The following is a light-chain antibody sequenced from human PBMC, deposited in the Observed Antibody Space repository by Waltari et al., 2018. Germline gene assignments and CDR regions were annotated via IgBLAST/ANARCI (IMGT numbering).Light chain of an antibody. CDR1: QDINNY. CDR3: QQYDNLPYT. Sequence: DTRMTQSPSSLSASVGDRVTITCQASQDINNYLNWYHQKPGKAPKLLIYDAFNLATGVPSRFRGSGSGTGFTFTISSLQPEDLGIYYCQQYDNLPYTFGQGTKLEI. V-gene: IGKV1-33*01. J-gene: IGKJ2*01. CDR2: DAF.